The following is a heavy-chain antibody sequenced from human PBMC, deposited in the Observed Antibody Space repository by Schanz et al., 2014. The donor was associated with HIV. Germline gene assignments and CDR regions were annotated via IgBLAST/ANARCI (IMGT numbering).Heavy chain of an antibody. CDR2: INPNSGGT. CDR1: GYTFTGYY. D-gene: IGHD6-13*01. V-gene: IGHV1-2*02. CDR3: ASALAVYSSSSSV. J-gene: IGHJ6*02. Sequence: QVQLVQSGAAVRTPGTSVRVSCKASGYTFTGYYMHWVRQAPGQGLEWMGWINPNSGGTNYAQKFQGRVTMTRDTSISTAYMELSRLRSDDTAVYYCASALAVYSSSSSVWGQGTTVTVSS.